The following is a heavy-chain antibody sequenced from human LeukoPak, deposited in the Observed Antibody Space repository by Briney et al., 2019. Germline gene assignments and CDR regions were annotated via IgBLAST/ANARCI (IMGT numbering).Heavy chain of an antibody. D-gene: IGHD3-10*01. CDR1: GLTFSNYG. J-gene: IGHJ4*02. CDR2: IRYDGNNK. CDR3: AKDKRFLWFGELSD. Sequence: PGGSLRLSCAASGLTFSNYGMHWVRQAPGKGPEWVAFIRYDGNNKYYADSVKGRFTISRDNSKNTLFLQMNSLRADDTAVYYCAKDKRFLWFGELSDWGQGTLVTVSS. V-gene: IGHV3-30*02.